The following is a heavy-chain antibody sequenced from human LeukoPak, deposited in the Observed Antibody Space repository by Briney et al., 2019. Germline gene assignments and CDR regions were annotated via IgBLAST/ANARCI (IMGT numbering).Heavy chain of an antibody. CDR2: ISSDGSDT. V-gene: IGHV3-74*01. CDR3: VRSAFHAGSGNYYDY. J-gene: IGHJ4*02. D-gene: IGHD3-22*01. CDR1: GFSFSNYW. Sequence: PGGSLRLSCAAPGFSFSNYWMHWVRQAPGKGLVWVSRISSDGSDTIYADSVKGRFTISRDNAENTLYLQMNSLRVEDTAVYYCVRSAFHAGSGNYYDYWGQGTLVTVSS.